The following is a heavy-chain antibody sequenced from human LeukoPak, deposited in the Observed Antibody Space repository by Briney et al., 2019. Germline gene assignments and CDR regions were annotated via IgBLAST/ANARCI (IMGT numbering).Heavy chain of an antibody. CDR1: GFTFSSYT. CDR3: ARAFDWPTPNDAFDI. V-gene: IGHV3-21*01. J-gene: IGHJ3*02. D-gene: IGHD3-9*01. CDR2: ISSSSSYI. Sequence: GGSLRLSCAASGFTFSSYTMNWVRQAPGKGLEWVSSISSSSSYIYYADSVKGRFTISRDNAKNSLYLQMNSLRAEDTAVYYCARAFDWPTPNDAFDIWGQGAMVTVSS.